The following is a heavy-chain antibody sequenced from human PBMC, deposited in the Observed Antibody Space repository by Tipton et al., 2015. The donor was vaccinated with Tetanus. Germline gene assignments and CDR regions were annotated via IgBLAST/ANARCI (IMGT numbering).Heavy chain of an antibody. V-gene: IGHV4-59*01. CDR3: ARAPAAMTYYYYYGMDV. D-gene: IGHD2-2*01. CDR2: IYYSGST. Sequence: LSLTCTVSGGSISSYYWSWIRQPPGKGLEWIGYIYYSGSTNYNPSLKSRVTVSVDTSKNQFSLKLSSVTAADTAVYYCARAPAAMTYYYYYGMDVWGQGTTVTVSS. J-gene: IGHJ6*02. CDR1: GGSISSYY.